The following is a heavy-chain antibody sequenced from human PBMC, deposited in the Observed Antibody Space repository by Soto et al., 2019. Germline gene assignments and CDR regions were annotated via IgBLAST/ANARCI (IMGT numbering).Heavy chain of an antibody. Sequence: GGSLRLSCTASGSDFSTYSMNWVRQAPGKGLEWIAYVSMDSDTIHYADSVKGRFTISRDDAENSLYLQMNSLRDEDTATYYCARLYYDYVWGQGTTVTVSS. CDR3: ARLYYDYV. J-gene: IGHJ6*02. CDR2: VSMDSDTI. V-gene: IGHV3-48*02. CDR1: GSDFSTYS. D-gene: IGHD3-3*01.